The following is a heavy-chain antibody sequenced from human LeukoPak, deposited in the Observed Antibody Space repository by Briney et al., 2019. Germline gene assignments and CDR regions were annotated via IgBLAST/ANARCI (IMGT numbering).Heavy chain of an antibody. CDR2: IIPIFGTA. J-gene: IGHJ4*02. D-gene: IGHD3-10*01. V-gene: IGHV1-69*05. CDR1: GGTFSSYA. CDR3: ARGGSSRGDRFDY. Sequence: SVRVSCKASGGTFSSYAISWVRQAPGQGLEWMGRIIPIFGTANYAQKFQGRVTITTDESTSTAYMELSSLRSEDTAVYYCARGGSSRGDRFDYWGQGTLVTVSS.